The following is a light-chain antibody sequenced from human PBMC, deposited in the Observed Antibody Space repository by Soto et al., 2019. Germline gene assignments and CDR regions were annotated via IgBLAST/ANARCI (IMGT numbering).Light chain of an antibody. V-gene: IGLV2-14*02. CDR3: SSYTSSSTWV. CDR2: EVS. CDR1: SSAVGTFSL. J-gene: IGLJ3*02. Sequence: QSALTQPASVSGSPGQSITISCTGSSSAVGTFSLVSWYQQHPGKAPKLMIYEVSNRPSGVSNRFSGSKSGNTASLTISGLQAEDEADYYCSSYTSSSTWVFGGGTQLTVL.